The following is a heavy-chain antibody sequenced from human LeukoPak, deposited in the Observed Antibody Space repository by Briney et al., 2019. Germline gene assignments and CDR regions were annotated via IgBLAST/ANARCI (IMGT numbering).Heavy chain of an antibody. CDR1: GGSISSGGYY. D-gene: IGHD6-19*01. V-gene: IGHV4-31*03. Sequence: SGTLSLTCTVSGGSISSGGYYWSWIRQHPGKGLEWIGYIYYSGSTYYNPSLKSRVTISVDTSKNQFSLKLSSVTAADTAVYYCAGVPRSGWPWDYAFDIWGQGTMVTVSS. CDR3: AGVPRSGWPWDYAFDI. J-gene: IGHJ3*02. CDR2: IYYSGST.